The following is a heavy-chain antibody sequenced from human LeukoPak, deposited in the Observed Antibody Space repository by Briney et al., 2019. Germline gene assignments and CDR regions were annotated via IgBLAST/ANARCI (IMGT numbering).Heavy chain of an antibody. CDR1: GGSISSGDYY. CDR2: IYYSGST. Sequence: SQTLSLTCTVSGGSISSGDYYWSWIRQPPGKGLEWIGYIYYSGSTYYNPSLKSRVTISVDTSKNQFSLNLTSVTAADTAVYYCASRIAARLGYYYYMDVWGKGTTVTVSS. D-gene: IGHD6-6*01. V-gene: IGHV4-30-4*01. J-gene: IGHJ6*03. CDR3: ASRIAARLGYYYYMDV.